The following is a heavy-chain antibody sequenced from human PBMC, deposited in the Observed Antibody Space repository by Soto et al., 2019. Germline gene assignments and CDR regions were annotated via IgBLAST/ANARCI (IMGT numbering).Heavy chain of an antibody. CDR1: GFTFSTYS. CDR2: ISSSGTYI. Sequence: GGSLRLSCAASGFTFSTYSMNWVRQAPGKGLEWVSSISSSGTYIHYADSLKGRFTISRDNAKNSLYLQMISLRAEDTAVYYCARDPSDCSSTSCWGYYAMDVGGKWTTVTVS. V-gene: IGHV3-21*01. J-gene: IGHJ6*04. CDR3: ARDPSDCSSTSCWGYYAMDV. D-gene: IGHD2-2*01.